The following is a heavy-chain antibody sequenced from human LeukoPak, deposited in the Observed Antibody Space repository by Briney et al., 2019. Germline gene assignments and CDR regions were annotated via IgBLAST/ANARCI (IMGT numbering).Heavy chain of an antibody. CDR2: INPNSGGT. CDR1: GYTFTGYY. J-gene: IGHJ3*02. V-gene: IGHV1-2*02. CDR3: AVDILTGDDAFDI. Sequence: ASVKVSCKASGYTFTGYYMHWVRQAPGQGLEWMGWINPNSGGTNYAQKFQGRVTMTRDTSISTAYMELSRLRSDDTAVYYCAVDILTGDDAFDIWGQGTMVTVSS. D-gene: IGHD3-9*01.